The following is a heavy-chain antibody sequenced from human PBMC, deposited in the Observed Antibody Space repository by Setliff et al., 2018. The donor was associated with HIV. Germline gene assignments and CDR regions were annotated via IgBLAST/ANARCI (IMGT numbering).Heavy chain of an antibody. CDR1: GGSFSGYS. V-gene: IGHV4-34*01. Sequence: PSETLSLTCAVYGGSFSGYSWTWIRQSPGKGLEWIGEMNHSEHYYNPTLKSRVTISMDTSKNQFSLELSSVTAADTAQYYCARTITTFGVIGRGGRMDVWGKGTTVTVSS. CDR2: MNHSEH. D-gene: IGHD3-3*01. J-gene: IGHJ6*04. CDR3: ARTITTFGVIGRGGRMDV.